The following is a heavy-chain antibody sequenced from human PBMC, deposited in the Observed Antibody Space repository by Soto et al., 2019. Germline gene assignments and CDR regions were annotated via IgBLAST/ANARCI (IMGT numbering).Heavy chain of an antibody. CDR1: GFTLSSYG. D-gene: IGHD3-22*01. CDR2: IWYDGSNK. J-gene: IGHJ6*02. V-gene: IGHV3-33*01. CDR3: AREYYYDSSGYYYGDYYYYGMDV. Sequence: QVQLVESGGGVLQAGRSLRLSCAASGFTLSSYGKHWVRQAPGKGLEWVEVIWYDGSNKYYADSVKGRFTISRDNSKNKLYLQMNSLRAEDTAVYYCAREYYYDSSGYYYGDYYYYGMDVWGQGTTVTVSS.